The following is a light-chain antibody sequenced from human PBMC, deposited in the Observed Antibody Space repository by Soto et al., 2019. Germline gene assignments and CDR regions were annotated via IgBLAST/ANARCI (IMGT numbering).Light chain of an antibody. Sequence: QSALTQPASVSGSPEQSITISCTGPGSDVGSFDLVSWYQQHPGKAPKLIIFEGSKRPSGVSDRFSGSKSDNRASLTISGLQAEDEADYYCSSYAVSLTWVFGGGTKLTVL. V-gene: IGLV2-23*01. CDR2: EGS. J-gene: IGLJ3*02. CDR1: GSDVGSFDL. CDR3: SSYAVSLTWV.